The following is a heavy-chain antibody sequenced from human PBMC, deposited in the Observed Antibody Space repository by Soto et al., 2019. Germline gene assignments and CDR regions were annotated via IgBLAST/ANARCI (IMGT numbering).Heavy chain of an antibody. Sequence: ASVKVSCTASGYTFTSYGITWVRQAPGQGLEWMGWISTYKDDTIYAQKFQDRFTMTIDPSTTTAYMELRSLRSDDTAVYYCARGEDFFDSNRYYENSRLDLWGQGTLVTVSS. D-gene: IGHD3-22*01. CDR1: GYTFTSYG. V-gene: IGHV1-18*01. CDR3: ARGEDFFDSNRYYENSRLDL. CDR2: ISTYKDDT. J-gene: IGHJ5*02.